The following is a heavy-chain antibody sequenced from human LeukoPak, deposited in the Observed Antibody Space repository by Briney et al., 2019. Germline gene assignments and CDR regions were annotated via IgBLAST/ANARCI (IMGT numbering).Heavy chain of an antibody. Sequence: GGSLRLSCAASGFTFSSYGMHWVRQAPGKGLEWVGRIKSKTDGGTTDYAAPVKGRFTISRDDSKNTLYLQMNSLKTEDTAVYYCTTDPDWGTTFDYWGQGTLVTVSS. CDR3: TTDPDWGTTFDY. V-gene: IGHV3-15*01. J-gene: IGHJ4*02. CDR1: GFTFSSYG. D-gene: IGHD1/OR15-1a*01. CDR2: IKSKTDGGTT.